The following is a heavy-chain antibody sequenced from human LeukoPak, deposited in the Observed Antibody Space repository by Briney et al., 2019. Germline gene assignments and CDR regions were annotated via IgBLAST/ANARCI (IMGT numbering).Heavy chain of an antibody. CDR3: ASWRWLQSDFDY. CDR1: GFTFSSYW. D-gene: IGHD5-24*01. Sequence: GGSLRLSCAASGFTFSSYWMSWVRQAPGKGLEWVANIKQDGSEKYYVGSVKGRFTISRDNAKNSLYLQMNSLRAEDTAVYYCASWRWLQSDFDYWGQGTLVTVSS. CDR2: IKQDGSEK. V-gene: IGHV3-7*01. J-gene: IGHJ4*02.